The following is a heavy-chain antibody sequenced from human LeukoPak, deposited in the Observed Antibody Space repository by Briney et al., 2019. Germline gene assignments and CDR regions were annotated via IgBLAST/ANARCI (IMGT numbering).Heavy chain of an antibody. CDR2: INGAGDNT. CDR1: GFTFNNYA. Sequence: GGSLRLSCAPSGFTFNNYALSWVRQAPGKGLAWVSTINGAGDNTYYADSVQGRFTISRDNSKNILHLQINSLRAEDTALYYCAKAEDRSSAWNHWGHGTLVTVT. V-gene: IGHV3-23*01. D-gene: IGHD6-25*01. J-gene: IGHJ5*02. CDR3: AKAEDRSSAWNH.